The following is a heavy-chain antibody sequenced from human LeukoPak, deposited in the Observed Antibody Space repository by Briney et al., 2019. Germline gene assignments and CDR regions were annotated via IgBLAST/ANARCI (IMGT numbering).Heavy chain of an antibody. CDR2: INHSGST. D-gene: IGHD6-19*01. CDR1: GESFSGYY. J-gene: IGHJ6*03. Sequence: SETLSLTCAVYGESFSGYYWSWIRQPPGKGLEWIGEINHSGSTNYNPSLKSRVTISVDTSKNQFSPKLSSVTAADTAVYYCARGGSGWLRYYYYMDVWGKGTTVTVSS. CDR3: ARGGSGWLRYYYYMDV. V-gene: IGHV4-34*01.